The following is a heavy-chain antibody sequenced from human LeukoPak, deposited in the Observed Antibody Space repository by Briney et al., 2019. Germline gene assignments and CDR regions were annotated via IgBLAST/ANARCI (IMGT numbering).Heavy chain of an antibody. CDR1: GFTFSSYS. CDR2: ISSSSSYI. J-gene: IGHJ4*02. Sequence: SGGSLRLSCAASGFTFSSYSMNWVRQAPGKGLEWVSSISSSSSYIYYADSVEGRFTISRDNAKNSLYLQMNSLRAEDTAVYYCAGGARDGYIIDYWGQGTLVTVSS. D-gene: IGHD5-24*01. V-gene: IGHV3-21*01. CDR3: AGGARDGYIIDY.